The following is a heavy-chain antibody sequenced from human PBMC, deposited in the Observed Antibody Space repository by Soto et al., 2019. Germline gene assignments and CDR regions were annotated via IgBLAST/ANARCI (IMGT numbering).Heavy chain of an antibody. D-gene: IGHD2-2*01. Sequence: GESLKISCKGSGFTFTAYWTGWVRQMPGKGLEWMGIMFPGDSTTRYSPSFQGQVTMSADKSISTAYLQWNSLKASDTAMYYCARVVIGYCSSTSCPADYWGQGALVTVSS. CDR1: GFTFTAYW. CDR3: ARVVIGYCSSTSCPADY. V-gene: IGHV5-51*01. J-gene: IGHJ4*02. CDR2: MFPGDSTT.